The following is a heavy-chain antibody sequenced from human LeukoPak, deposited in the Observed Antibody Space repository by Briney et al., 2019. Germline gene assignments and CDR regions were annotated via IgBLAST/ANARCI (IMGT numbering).Heavy chain of an antibody. CDR1: GFTFSSYG. V-gene: IGHV3-30*02. CDR3: AKVPRSGDPEYFQH. Sequence: PGGSLRLSCAASGFTFSSYGMHWVRQAPGKGLEWVAFIRYDGSNKYYADSVKGRFTISRDNSKNTLYLQMNSLRAKDTAVYYCAKVPRSGDPEYFQHWGQGTLVTVSS. CDR2: IRYDGSNK. J-gene: IGHJ1*01. D-gene: IGHD5-12*01.